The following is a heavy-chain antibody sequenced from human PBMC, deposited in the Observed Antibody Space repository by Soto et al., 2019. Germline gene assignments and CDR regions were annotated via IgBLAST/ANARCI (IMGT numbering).Heavy chain of an antibody. V-gene: IGHV3-30*18. CDR3: AKGQGEMNWANYYGLDV. D-gene: IGHD7-27*01. J-gene: IGHJ6*02. CDR1: GFTFPRFG. Sequence: QVQLVESGGGVVQPGRSLRLSCAASGFTFPRFGMHWVRQAPGKGLEWVALITYEGSQIYYADAVKGRFTISRDNGDNTLSLQMDNLRTEDTATYFCAKGQGEMNWANYYGLDVWGPGTTVTVSS. CDR2: ITYEGSQI.